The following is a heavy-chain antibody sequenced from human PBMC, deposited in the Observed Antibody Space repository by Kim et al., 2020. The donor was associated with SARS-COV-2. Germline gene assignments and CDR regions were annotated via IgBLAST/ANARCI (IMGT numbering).Heavy chain of an antibody. V-gene: IGHV4-39*07. Sequence: SETLSLTCTVSGGSISSSSYYWGWIRQPPGKGLEWIGSIYYSGSTYYNPSLKSRVTISVDTSKNQFSLKLSSVTAADTAVYYCARSVQRLNWFDPWGQGTLVTVSS. CDR3: ARSVQRLNWFDP. CDR2: IYYSGST. J-gene: IGHJ5*02. CDR1: GGSISSSSYY.